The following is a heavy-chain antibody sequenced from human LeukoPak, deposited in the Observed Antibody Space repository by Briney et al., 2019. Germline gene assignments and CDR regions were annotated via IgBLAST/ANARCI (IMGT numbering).Heavy chain of an antibody. CDR1: GYTFTGYY. Sequence: SVKVSCKASGYTFTGYYMHWVRQAPGQGLEWMGWINPNSGGTNHAQKFQGRVTMTRDTSISTAYMELSRLRSDDTAVYYCARENGDYWTRNYYYGMDVWGQGTTVTASS. V-gene: IGHV1-2*02. CDR2: INPNSGGT. CDR3: ARENGDYWTRNYYYGMDV. D-gene: IGHD4-17*01. J-gene: IGHJ6*02.